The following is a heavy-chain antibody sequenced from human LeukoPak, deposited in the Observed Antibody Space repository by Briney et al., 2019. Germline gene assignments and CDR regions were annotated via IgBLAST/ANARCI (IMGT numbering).Heavy chain of an antibody. Sequence: SETLSLTCAVSGYSISSGYYWGWIRQPPGKGLEWIGSIYHSGSTYYNPSLKSRVTISVDTSKNQFSLKLSSVTAADTAVYYCARPVVPAAIDAFDIWGQGTMVTVSS. CDR3: ARPVVPAAIDAFDI. D-gene: IGHD2-2*02. V-gene: IGHV4-38-2*01. J-gene: IGHJ3*02. CDR1: GYSISSGYY. CDR2: IYHSGST.